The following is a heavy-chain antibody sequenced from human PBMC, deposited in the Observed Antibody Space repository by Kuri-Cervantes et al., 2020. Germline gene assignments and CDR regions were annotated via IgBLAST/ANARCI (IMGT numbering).Heavy chain of an antibody. Sequence: ASVKVSCKASGYSFTSYYMHWVRQATGQGLEWMGWMNPNSGNTGYAQKFQGRVTMTTDTSTSTAYMELRSLRSEDTAVYYCAREPVVRGEYYYYMDVWGKGTTVTVSS. CDR3: AREPVVRGEYYYYMDV. D-gene: IGHD3-10*01. V-gene: IGHV1-8*02. CDR2: MNPNSGNT. CDR1: GYSFTSYY. J-gene: IGHJ6*03.